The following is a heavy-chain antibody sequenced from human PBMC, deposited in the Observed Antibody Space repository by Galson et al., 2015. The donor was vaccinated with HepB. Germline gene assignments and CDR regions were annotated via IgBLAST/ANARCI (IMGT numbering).Heavy chain of an antibody. CDR3: ARDQAVAGTSWFDP. CDR2: ISAYNGNT. J-gene: IGHJ5*02. D-gene: IGHD6-19*01. V-gene: IGHV1-18*04. CDR1: GYTFTSYG. Sequence: SVKVSCKASGYTFTSYGISWVRQAPGQGLEWMGWISAYNGNTNYAQKLQGRVTMTTDTSTSTAYTELRSLRSDDTAVYYCARDQAVAGTSWFDPWGQGTLVTVSS.